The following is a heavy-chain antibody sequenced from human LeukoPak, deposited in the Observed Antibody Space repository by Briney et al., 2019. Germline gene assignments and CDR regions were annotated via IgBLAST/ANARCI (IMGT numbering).Heavy chain of an antibody. J-gene: IGHJ4*02. Sequence: SVTLSLTCTVSGGSISSGGYYWSWIRQHPGKGLEWIGYIYYSGSTYYNPSLKSRVTISVDTSKNQFSLKLSSVTAADTAVYYCARAEILTGYFDYWGQGTLVTVSS. CDR2: IYYSGST. CDR1: GGSISSGGYY. V-gene: IGHV4-31*03. D-gene: IGHD3-9*01. CDR3: ARAEILTGYFDY.